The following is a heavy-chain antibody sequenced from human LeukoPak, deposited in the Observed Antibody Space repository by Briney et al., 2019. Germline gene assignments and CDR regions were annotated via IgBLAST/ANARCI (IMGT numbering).Heavy chain of an antibody. CDR2: INPSGGST. CDR3: ARVEKGPYSSGSHHFDY. J-gene: IGHJ4*02. V-gene: IGHV1-46*01. Sequence: VAAVKVSRKASGYTFTSYYMHWVRQAPGRGVEWMGIINPSGGSTSYAQKFQGRVTMSRDTSTSTVYMELGSLRSEDTAVYYCARVEKGPYSSGSHHFDYWGQGTLVTVSS. CDR1: GYTFTSYY. D-gene: IGHD6-19*01.